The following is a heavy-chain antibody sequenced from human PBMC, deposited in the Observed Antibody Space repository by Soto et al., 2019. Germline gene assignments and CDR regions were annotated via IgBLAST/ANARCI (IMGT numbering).Heavy chain of an antibody. Sequence: QVQLQQWGAGLLKPSETLSLTCAVYGGSFSGYYWSWIRQPPGKGLEWIGEINHSGSTNYNPSLKSRVTISVDTSKNQFSLKLSSVTAADTAVYYCARGNGAWLAQFDPWGQGTLVTVSS. CDR1: GGSFSGYY. D-gene: IGHD5-12*01. CDR3: ARGNGAWLAQFDP. CDR2: INHSGST. V-gene: IGHV4-34*01. J-gene: IGHJ5*02.